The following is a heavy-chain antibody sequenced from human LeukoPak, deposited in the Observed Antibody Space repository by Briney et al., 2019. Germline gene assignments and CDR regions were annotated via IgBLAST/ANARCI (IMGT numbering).Heavy chain of an antibody. Sequence: PSETLSLTCGVYGGSFSGYDWSWVRQPPGKGLEWIGEINDGGDTNYNPSLKSRVTMSVGTSKNQFSLKLRSVTAADTAVYYCARGLGWKVATMGLFFMDVWGEGTTVAVSS. CDR3: ARGLGWKVATMGLFFMDV. CDR1: GGSFSGYD. CDR2: INDGGDT. V-gene: IGHV4-34*01. J-gene: IGHJ6*03. D-gene: IGHD5-24*01.